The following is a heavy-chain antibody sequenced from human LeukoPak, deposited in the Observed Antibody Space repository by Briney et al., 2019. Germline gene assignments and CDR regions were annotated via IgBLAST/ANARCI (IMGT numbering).Heavy chain of an antibody. V-gene: IGHV4-34*01. CDR2: INHSGST. D-gene: IGHD1-26*01. CDR1: GGSFSGYY. CDR3: ARDRTLMRSYGFDY. Sequence: SETLSLTCAVYGGSFSGYYWSWIRQPPGKGLEWIGEINHSGSTNYNPSLKSRVTISVDTSKNQFSLKLSSVTAADTAVYYCARDRTLMRSYGFDYWGQGTLVTVSS. J-gene: IGHJ4*02.